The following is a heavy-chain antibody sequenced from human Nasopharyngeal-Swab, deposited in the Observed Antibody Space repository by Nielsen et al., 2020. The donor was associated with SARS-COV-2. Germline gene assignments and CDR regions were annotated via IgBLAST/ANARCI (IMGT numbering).Heavy chain of an antibody. D-gene: IGHD3-10*01. J-gene: IGHJ6*02. CDR2: IDPSDSYT. CDR3: AASRGPGSYYYGSGDQSMDV. CDR1: GYSFTSYW. V-gene: IGHV5-10-1*01. Sequence: SCKGSGYSFTSYWIGWVRQMPGKGLEWMGRIDPSDSYTNYSPSFQGHVTISADKSISTAYLQWSSLKASDTAMYYCAASRGPGSYYYGSGDQSMDVWGQGTTVTVSS.